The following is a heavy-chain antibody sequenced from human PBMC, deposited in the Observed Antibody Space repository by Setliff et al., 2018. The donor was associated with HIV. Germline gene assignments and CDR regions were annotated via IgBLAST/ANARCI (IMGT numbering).Heavy chain of an antibody. CDR3: ASLYYYDSSGYTPYMDV. J-gene: IGHJ6*03. Sequence: PSETLSLTCTVSGGSISGYHWNWLRQTPGKGLEWIGYIYTSRGTNYNHSLRTRVIISVDTSNQFSLKLSSVTAADTAVYYCASLYYYDSSGYTPYMDVWGKGTTVTVSS. CDR1: GGSISGYH. D-gene: IGHD3-22*01. V-gene: IGHV4-4*09. CDR2: IYTSRGT.